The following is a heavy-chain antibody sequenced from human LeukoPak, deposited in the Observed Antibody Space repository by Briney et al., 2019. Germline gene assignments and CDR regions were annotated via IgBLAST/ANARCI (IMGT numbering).Heavy chain of an antibody. CDR3: ARESGGYSYGRNWFDP. CDR2: IIPIFGTA. CDR1: GYTFTSYA. Sequence: SVKVSCKASGYTFTSYAMNWVRQAPGQGLEWMGGIIPIFGTANYAQKFQGRVTITADESTSTAYMELSSLRSEDTAVYYCARESGGYSYGRNWFDPWGQGTLVTVSS. V-gene: IGHV1-69*13. D-gene: IGHD5-18*01. J-gene: IGHJ5*02.